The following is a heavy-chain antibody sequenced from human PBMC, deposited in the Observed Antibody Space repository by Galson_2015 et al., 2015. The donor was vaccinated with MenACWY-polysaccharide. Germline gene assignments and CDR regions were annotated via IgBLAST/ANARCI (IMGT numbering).Heavy chain of an antibody. CDR1: GDSVSSYSAG. CDR3: ARESNWAYDS. Sequence: CAISGDSVSSYSAGWNWIRQSPSRGLERLGRTYYRSKWYIDYAVSVNGRISITPDTSRNQFSLQLSSVTPEDTAIYFCARESNWAYDSWGTGTLVTVSS. D-gene: IGHD3-16*01. J-gene: IGHJ4*02. CDR2: TYYRSKWYI. V-gene: IGHV6-1*01.